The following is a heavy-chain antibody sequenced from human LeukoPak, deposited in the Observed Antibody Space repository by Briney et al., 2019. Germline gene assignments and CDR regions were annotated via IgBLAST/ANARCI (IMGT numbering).Heavy chain of an antibody. V-gene: IGHV4-30-2*01. CDR3: ASNYYDSSDYYLDY. J-gene: IGHJ4*02. Sequence: PSDTLSLTCAVSGGSISSVGYSWSWIRQPPGKGLEWIGYIYHSGSTFYNPSLKSRVTISIDRSKNHFSLKLTSVTAADTAVYYCASNYYDSSDYYLDYWGQGTLVTVSS. D-gene: IGHD3-22*01. CDR2: IYHSGST. CDR1: GGSISSVGYS.